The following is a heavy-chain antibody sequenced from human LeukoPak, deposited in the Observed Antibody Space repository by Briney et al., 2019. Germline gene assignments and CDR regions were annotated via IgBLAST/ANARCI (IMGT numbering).Heavy chain of an antibody. CDR3: ARVTAMAHFDY. J-gene: IGHJ4*02. CDR2: IYYSGST. CDR1: GGPISSGGYY. V-gene: IGHV4-31*03. Sequence: TASETLSLTCTVSGGPISSGGYYWSWIRQHPGKGLEWIGYIYYSGSTYYNPSLKSRVTISVDTSKNQFSLKLSSVTAADTAVYYCARVTAMAHFDYWGQGTLVTVSS. D-gene: IGHD5-18*01.